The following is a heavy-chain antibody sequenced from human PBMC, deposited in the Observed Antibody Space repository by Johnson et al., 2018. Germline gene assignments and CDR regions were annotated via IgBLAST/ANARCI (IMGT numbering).Heavy chain of an antibody. V-gene: IGHV3-30*18. J-gene: IGHJ6*02. Sequence: QVQLVQSGGGVVQXGRSLRLXCAASGFTFSSYGMHWVRQAPGKGLEWVAVISYDGSNKYYADSVKGRFTISRDNSKNTLYLQMNSRRAEDTAVYYCAKVKGPGYGMDVWGQGTTVTVSS. CDR1: GFTFSSYG. CDR3: AKVKGPGYGMDV. CDR2: ISYDGSNK.